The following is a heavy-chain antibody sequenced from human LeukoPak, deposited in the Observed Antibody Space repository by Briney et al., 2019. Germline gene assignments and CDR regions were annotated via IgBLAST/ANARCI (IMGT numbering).Heavy chain of an antibody. CDR3: ARRAGTTFDY. CDR1: VGSISPYY. Sequence: SETLSLTCTVSVGSISPYYWNWIRQPPGKGLEWIGYIYYSGSTKYNPSLTSRVSVSIDTSKNQFSLKLTSVTAADTAVYYCARRAGTTFDYWGQGILVSVSS. J-gene: IGHJ4*02. D-gene: IGHD3-10*01. V-gene: IGHV4-59*08. CDR2: IYYSGST.